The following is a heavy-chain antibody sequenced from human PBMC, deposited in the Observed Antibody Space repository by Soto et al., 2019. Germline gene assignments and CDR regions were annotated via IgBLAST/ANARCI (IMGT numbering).Heavy chain of an antibody. J-gene: IGHJ6*02. CDR2: IKQDGSEK. Sequence: PGGSLRLSCAASGFTFSSYWMSWFRQAPGKGLEWVANIKQDGSEKYYVDSVKGRFTISRDNAKNSLYLQMNSLRAEDTAVYYCARSITVSIYYYYYYGMDVWGQGTTVTVSS. D-gene: IGHD3-3*01. V-gene: IGHV3-7*05. CDR3: ARSITVSIYYYYYYGMDV. CDR1: GFTFSSYW.